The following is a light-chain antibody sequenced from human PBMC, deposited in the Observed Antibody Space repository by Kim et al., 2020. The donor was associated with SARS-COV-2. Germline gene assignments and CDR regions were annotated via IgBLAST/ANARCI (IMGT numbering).Light chain of an antibody. V-gene: IGLV1-40*01. Sequence: RVSISGTGGSSNIGAGYEVHWYQQFPGTAPKLLIYTNDNRPSGVPDRYSGSKSGTSASLAITGLQPEDEADYFCQSYDNSLSVAVFGGGTQLTVL. CDR3: QSYDNSLSVAV. CDR2: TND. J-gene: IGLJ2*01. CDR1: SSNIGAGYE.